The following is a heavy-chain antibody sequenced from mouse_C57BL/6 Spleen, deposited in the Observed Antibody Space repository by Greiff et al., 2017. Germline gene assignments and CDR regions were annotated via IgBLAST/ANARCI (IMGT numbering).Heavy chain of an antibody. CDR2: INPGSGGT. CDR3: ARWGYYDYLAY. Sequence: QVQLQQSGAELVRPGTSVKVSCKASGYAFTNYLIEWVKQRPGQGLEWIGVINPGSGGTNYNEKFKGKATLTADKSSSTAYMQLSSLTYEDSAVYFCARWGYYDYLAYWGQGTLVTVSA. D-gene: IGHD2-4*01. V-gene: IGHV1-54*01. CDR1: GYAFTNYL. J-gene: IGHJ3*01.